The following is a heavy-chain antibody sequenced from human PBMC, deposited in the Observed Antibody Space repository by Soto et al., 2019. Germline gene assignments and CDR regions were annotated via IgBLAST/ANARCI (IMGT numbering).Heavy chain of an antibody. CDR1: GFVFTNFN. Sequence: EAQVVESGGGLVKPGESLRLPCAASGFVFTNFNMHWVRQAPGKGREWVSSISSDSSYIYAAASVRGRFTITSDNAEKALFLPPSSRRDEDTAFYYCVGQRGRFGDFDPTLCGVDVWGQGTTVTVSS. V-gene: IGHV3-21*02. J-gene: IGHJ6*02. CDR3: VGQRGRFGDFDPTLCGVDV. CDR2: ISSDSSYI. D-gene: IGHD4-17*01.